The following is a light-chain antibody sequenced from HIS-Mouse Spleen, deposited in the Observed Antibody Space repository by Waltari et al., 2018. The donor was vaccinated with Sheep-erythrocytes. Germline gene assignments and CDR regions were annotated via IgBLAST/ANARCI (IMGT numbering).Light chain of an antibody. Sequence: DIQLTQSTSFLSASVGDRVTITCRASQGISSYLAWYQQKPGKAPKLLIYAASTLQSGVPSRFSGSGSGTEFTLTSSSLQPEDFATYYCQQLNSYPHTFGQGTKLEIK. J-gene: IGKJ2*01. V-gene: IGKV1-9*01. CDR2: AAS. CDR3: QQLNSYPHT. CDR1: QGISSY.